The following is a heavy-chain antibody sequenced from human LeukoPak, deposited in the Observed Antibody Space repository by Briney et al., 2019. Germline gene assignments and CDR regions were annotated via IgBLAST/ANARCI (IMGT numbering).Heavy chain of an antibody. CDR2: ISYSGST. J-gene: IGHJ4*02. CDR1: GGFISTYY. D-gene: IGHD3-22*01. CDR3: ARDPVRASGYYFDY. Sequence: KSSETLSLTCTVSGGFISTYYWSWIRQPPGKGLEWIGFISYSGSTYHNPSLKSRVTISVDTSKNQFSLKLSSVTAADTAVYYCARDPVRASGYYFDYWGQGTLVTVSS. V-gene: IGHV4-59*01.